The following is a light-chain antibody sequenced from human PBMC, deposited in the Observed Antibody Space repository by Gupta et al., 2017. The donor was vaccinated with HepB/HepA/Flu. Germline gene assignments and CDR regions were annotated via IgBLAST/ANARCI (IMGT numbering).Light chain of an antibody. CDR2: EVS. CDR1: RSDIGSYNY. J-gene: IGLJ2*01. V-gene: IGLV2-8*01. Sequence: STLPQPPSASGPPCQSVTISFTGTRSDIGSYNYVSWYQQHPDKAPKLMIYEVSKRPAGVPDFFSGSKASNTASLTVSGRQEEDEADYYCNSYAGNNIYVFGGGTKLTVL. CDR3: NSYAGNNIYV.